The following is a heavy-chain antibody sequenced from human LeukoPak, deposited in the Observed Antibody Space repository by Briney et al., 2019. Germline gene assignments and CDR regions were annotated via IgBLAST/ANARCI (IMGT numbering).Heavy chain of an antibody. CDR2: IYYSGST. CDR1: GGSISSSSYY. J-gene: IGHJ6*03. V-gene: IGHV4-39*07. D-gene: IGHD3-10*01. CDR3: ARSYKGTYYYYYMDV. Sequence: SETLSLTCTVSGGSISSSSYYWGWIRQPPGKGLEWIGSIYYSGSTYHSPPLKSRVTISVDTSKNQFSLKLSSVTAADTAVYYCARSYKGTYYYYYMDVWGKGTTVTVSS.